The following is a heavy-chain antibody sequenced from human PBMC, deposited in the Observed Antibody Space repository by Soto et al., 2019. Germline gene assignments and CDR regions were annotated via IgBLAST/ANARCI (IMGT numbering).Heavy chain of an antibody. CDR3: ARARPCSGGSCYLDI. D-gene: IGHD2-15*01. V-gene: IGHV4-59*01. CDR2: IYFTGST. CDR1: GGSISSDY. Sequence: QVQLQESGPGLVQPSETLSLTCTVSGGSISSDYWSWIRQPPGKGLEWIGYIYFTGSTNYNPSLESRITISEDTSRNRFSLRLTSVTPADTAVYYCARARPCSGGSCYLDIWGQGTLVTVSS. J-gene: IGHJ3*02.